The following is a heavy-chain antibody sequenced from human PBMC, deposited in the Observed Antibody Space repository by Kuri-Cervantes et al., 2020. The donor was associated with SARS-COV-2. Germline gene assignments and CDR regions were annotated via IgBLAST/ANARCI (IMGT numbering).Heavy chain of an antibody. CDR1: GYTFTSYY. CDR3: ARVLVQWLVDGGYYYGMDV. J-gene: IGHJ6*02. D-gene: IGHD6-19*01. CDR2: INPSGGST. Sequence: ASVKVSCKASGYTFTSYYMHWVRQAPGQGLEWMGIINPSGGSTSYAQKFQGRVTMTRDTSTSTVYMELSSLRSEDTAVYYCARVLVQWLVDGGYYYGMDVWGQGTTVTVSS. V-gene: IGHV1-46*01.